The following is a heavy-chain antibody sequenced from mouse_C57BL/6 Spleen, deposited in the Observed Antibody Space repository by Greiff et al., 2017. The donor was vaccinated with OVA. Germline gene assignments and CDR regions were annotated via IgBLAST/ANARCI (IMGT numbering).Heavy chain of an antibody. J-gene: IGHJ3*01. D-gene: IGHD1-1*01. CDR2: INPNNGGT. V-gene: IGHV1-18*01. CDR3: AREDYGSSYEGAWFAY. Sequence: VQLKQSGPELVKPGASVKIPCKASGYTFTDYNMDWVKQSHGKSLEWIGDINPNNGGTIYNQKFKGKATLTVDKSSSTAYMELRSLTSEDTAVYYCAREDYGSSYEGAWFAYWGQGTLVTVSA. CDR1: GYTFTDYN.